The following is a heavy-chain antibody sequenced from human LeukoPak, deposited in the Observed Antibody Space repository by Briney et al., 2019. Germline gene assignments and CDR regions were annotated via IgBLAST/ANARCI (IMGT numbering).Heavy chain of an antibody. J-gene: IGHJ3*02. Sequence: PGRSLRLSCAASGFTFSNYGMHWVRQAPGKGLEWVAVIWHDGSNKYYPDSVKGRFTISRDNAKNSLYLQMNSLRAEDTAVYYCARGGYSYSDAFDIWGQGTMVTVSS. CDR3: ARGGYSYSDAFDI. CDR2: IWHDGSNK. D-gene: IGHD5-18*01. V-gene: IGHV3-33*01. CDR1: GFTFSNYG.